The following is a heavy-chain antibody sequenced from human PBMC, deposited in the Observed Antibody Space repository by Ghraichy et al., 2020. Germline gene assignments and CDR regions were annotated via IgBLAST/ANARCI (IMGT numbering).Heavy chain of an antibody. D-gene: IGHD1-1*01. J-gene: IGHJ4*02. CDR3: ARQGQLELTFDY. CDR1: GGSISNSRYY. V-gene: IGHV4-39*01. Sequence: SETLSLTCTVSGGSISNSRYYWSWIRQPPGRGLEWIASIYYSGGTYYNPSLKSRVSISIDTSKNQFSLRLRSVTAADTAVYYCARQGQLELTFDYWGQGTLGTVSS. CDR2: IYYSGGT.